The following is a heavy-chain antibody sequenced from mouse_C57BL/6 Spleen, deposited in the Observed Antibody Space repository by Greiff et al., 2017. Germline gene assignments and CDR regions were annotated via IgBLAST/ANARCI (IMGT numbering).Heavy chain of an antibody. CDR2: ISYSGST. V-gene: IGHV3-8*01. D-gene: IGHD2-5*01. CDR1: GYSITSDY. CDR3: ASSDSNYWYFEG. Sequence: EVKLQQSGPGLAKPSQTLSLSCSVTGYSITSDYWNWIRKFPGNKLEYMGYISYSGSTDYNPSLKSRITITRDTATNQYYLQMNSVTTEDTATYYCASSDSNYWYFEGWGTGTTVTVSS. J-gene: IGHJ1*03.